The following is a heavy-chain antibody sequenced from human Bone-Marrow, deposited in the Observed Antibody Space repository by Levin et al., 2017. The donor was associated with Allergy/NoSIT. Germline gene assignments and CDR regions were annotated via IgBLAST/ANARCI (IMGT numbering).Heavy chain of an antibody. V-gene: IGHV4-4*02. D-gene: IGHD3-22*01. CDR2: IHHSGST. Sequence: SSETLSLTCAVSGDSISRSNWWSWVRQPPGKGLEWIGEIHHSGSTNYNPSLKSRVTISVDKSKNQFSLKLSSVTAAASAVYYCVRNGYYCLDYWGQGTLVTVTS. CDR1: GDSISRSNW. J-gene: IGHJ4*02. CDR3: VRNGYYCLDY.